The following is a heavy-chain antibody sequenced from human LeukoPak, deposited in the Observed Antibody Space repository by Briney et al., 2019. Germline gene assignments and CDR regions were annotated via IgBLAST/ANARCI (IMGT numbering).Heavy chain of an antibody. J-gene: IGHJ3*02. Sequence: GGSLRLSCEASGFSLSGYEMDWVRQAPGKGLEWVSHISSRGSTIYYADSVKGRFTISRDNAKNSLYLQMNSLRAEDTAVYYCARVGWVLRYAFDIWGQGTMVTVSS. D-gene: IGHD3-16*01. V-gene: IGHV3-48*03. CDR2: ISSRGSTI. CDR3: ARVGWVLRYAFDI. CDR1: GFSLSGYE.